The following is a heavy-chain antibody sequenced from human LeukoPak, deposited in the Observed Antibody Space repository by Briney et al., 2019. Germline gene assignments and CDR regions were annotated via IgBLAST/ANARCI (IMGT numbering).Heavy chain of an antibody. CDR3: AKGGDDSSGYYNWFDP. Sequence: SGGSLRLSCAASGFTFSSYAMSWVRQAPGKGLEWVAAISGSGGSTYYADSVKGRFTISRDNSKNTLYLQMNSLRAEDTAVYYCAKGGDDSSGYYNWFDPWGQGTLVTVSS. J-gene: IGHJ5*02. V-gene: IGHV3-23*01. D-gene: IGHD3-22*01. CDR1: GFTFSSYA. CDR2: ISGSGGST.